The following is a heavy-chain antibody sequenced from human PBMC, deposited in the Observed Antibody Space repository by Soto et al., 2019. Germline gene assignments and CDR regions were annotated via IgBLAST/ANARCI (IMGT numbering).Heavy chain of an antibody. D-gene: IGHD6-6*01. Sequence: EVQLLESGGGLVQPGVSLRLSCAASGFTFSSYAMSWVRQAPGKGLEWVSVISGSDDSTYYADSVKGRFTISRDNSKNTLYLQMNSLRAEDTAVYSCAKRSSSSTFDYWGPGTQVTVSS. CDR3: AKRSSSSTFDY. CDR2: ISGSDDST. V-gene: IGHV3-23*01. CDR1: GFTFSSYA. J-gene: IGHJ4*02.